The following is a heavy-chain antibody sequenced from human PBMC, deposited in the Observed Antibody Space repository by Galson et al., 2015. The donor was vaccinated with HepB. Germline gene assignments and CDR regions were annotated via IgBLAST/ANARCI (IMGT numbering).Heavy chain of an antibody. CDR3: AKVVLYCSGGSCYSEYFHH. Sequence: SVKVSCKASGSTFTGYYMHWVRQAPGQGLEWMGRINPDSGGTNYAQKFQGRVTMTRDTFTSTAYMELSRLRSDDTAVYYCAKVVLYCSGGSCYSEYFHHWGQGTLVTVSS. V-gene: IGHV1-2*06. CDR1: GSTFTGYY. J-gene: IGHJ1*01. D-gene: IGHD2-15*01. CDR2: INPDSGGT.